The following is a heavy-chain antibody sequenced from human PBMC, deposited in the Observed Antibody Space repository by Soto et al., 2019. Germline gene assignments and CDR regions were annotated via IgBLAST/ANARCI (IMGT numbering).Heavy chain of an antibody. V-gene: IGHV4-4*02. J-gene: IGHJ4*02. CDR1: GDSISSMNW. CDR3: ARYDYGSGDDYNIDY. CDR2: IHHSGST. Sequence: QVQLQESGPGLVKPSGTLSLTCAVSGDSISSMNWWSWVRQPPGKGLEWIGEIHHSGSTNYNPSLMSRVPISVDKSKNQFSLKLNSVTAADTAVYYCARYDYGSGDDYNIDYWGQGTLVTVSS. D-gene: IGHD3-10*01.